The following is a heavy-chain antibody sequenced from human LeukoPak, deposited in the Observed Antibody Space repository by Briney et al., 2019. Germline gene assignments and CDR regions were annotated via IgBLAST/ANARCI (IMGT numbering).Heavy chain of an antibody. CDR3: AREEGDGYNYGICDY. CDR2: ISAYNGNT. Sequence: ASVKVSCKASGYTFTSYGISWVRQGPGQGLEWMGWISAYNGNTNYAQKLQGRVTMTTDTSTSTAYMELRSMRSDDTAVYYCAREEGDGYNYGICDYWGQGTLVTVSS. D-gene: IGHD5-24*01. CDR1: GYTFTSYG. V-gene: IGHV1-18*01. J-gene: IGHJ4*02.